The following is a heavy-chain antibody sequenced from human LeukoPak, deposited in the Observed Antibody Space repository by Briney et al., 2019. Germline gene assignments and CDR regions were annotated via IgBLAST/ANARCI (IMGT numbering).Heavy chain of an antibody. CDR1: GGSFSGYY. D-gene: IGHD3-10*02. CDR3: ARALFNYYYYYYMDV. J-gene: IGHJ6*03. V-gene: IGHV4-34*01. Sequence: SETLSLTCAVYGGSFSGYYWSWIRQPPGKGLEWIGEINHSGSTNYNPSLKSRVTISVDTSKNQFSLKLSSVTAADTAVYYRARALFNYYYYYYMDVWGKGATVTVSS. CDR2: INHSGST.